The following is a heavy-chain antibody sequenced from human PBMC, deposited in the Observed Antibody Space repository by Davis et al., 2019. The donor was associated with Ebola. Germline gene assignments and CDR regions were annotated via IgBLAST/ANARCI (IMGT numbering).Heavy chain of an antibody. CDR3: ARAIGGNSGWFDP. Sequence: MPSETLSLTCTVSRGSIRSTSYYWGWIRQPPGKGLEWIGEINHSGSTNYNPSLKSRVTISVDTSKNQFSLKLSSVTAADTAVYYCARAIGGNSGWFDPWGQGTLVTVSS. D-gene: IGHD4-23*01. J-gene: IGHJ5*02. V-gene: IGHV4-39*07. CDR1: RGSIRSTSYY. CDR2: INHSGST.